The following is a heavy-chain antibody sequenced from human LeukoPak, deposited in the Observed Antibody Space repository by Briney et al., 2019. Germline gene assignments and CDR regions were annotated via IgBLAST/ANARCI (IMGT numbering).Heavy chain of an antibody. CDR1: GFTFSSYG. V-gene: IGHV3-23*01. Sequence: GGSLRLSCAASGFTFSSYGMSWVRQAPGKGLEWVSAISGSGGSTYYADSVKGRFTISRDNSKNTLYLQMNSLRAEDTAVYYCAKDLALSQLGKFDYWGQGTLVTVSS. D-gene: IGHD7-27*01. J-gene: IGHJ4*02. CDR3: AKDLALSQLGKFDY. CDR2: ISGSGGST.